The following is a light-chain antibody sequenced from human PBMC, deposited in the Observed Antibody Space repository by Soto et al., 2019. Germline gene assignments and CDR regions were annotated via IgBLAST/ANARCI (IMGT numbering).Light chain of an antibody. CDR1: QSVSSSY. CDR2: GTS. V-gene: IGKV3-20*01. Sequence: EIVLTQSPGTLSLSPGERATLSCRASQSVSSSYLAWYQQKPGQAPRLLIYGTSSRATAIPDRFSGSGSGTDFTLTISRLEPEDFGVYYCQQHGSSSWRLGQGTKLDIK. CDR3: QQHGSSSWR. J-gene: IGKJ1*01.